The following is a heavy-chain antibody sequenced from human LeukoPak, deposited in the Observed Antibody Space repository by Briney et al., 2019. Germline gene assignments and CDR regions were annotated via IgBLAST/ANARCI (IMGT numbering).Heavy chain of an antibody. J-gene: IGHJ4*02. Sequence: GGSLRLSCAASGFTFSSYWMHWVRQAPGKGLEWVSSISSSSTSIYYADSLKGRFTISRDNAKNSVYLQMNSLTAEDTAVYYCARDHSYYFDYWGQGTLVTVSS. CDR1: GFTFSSYW. CDR2: ISSSSTSI. D-gene: IGHD2-21*01. CDR3: ARDHSYYFDY. V-gene: IGHV3-21*01.